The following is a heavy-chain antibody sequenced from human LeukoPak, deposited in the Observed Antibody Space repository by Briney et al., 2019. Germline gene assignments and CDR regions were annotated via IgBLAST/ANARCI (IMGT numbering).Heavy chain of an antibody. V-gene: IGHV3-9*01. Sequence: GGSLRLSCAASGFNFDEYAMHWVRQAPGKGLEWVSSISWNSDTIDYTDSVKGRFTISRDNAKNSLYLQMNSLKTEDTALYYCVKDGVQWLFRPISYFDYWGQGTLVTVSS. CDR1: GFNFDEYA. J-gene: IGHJ4*02. CDR3: VKDGVQWLFRPISYFDY. D-gene: IGHD6-19*01. CDR2: ISWNSDTI.